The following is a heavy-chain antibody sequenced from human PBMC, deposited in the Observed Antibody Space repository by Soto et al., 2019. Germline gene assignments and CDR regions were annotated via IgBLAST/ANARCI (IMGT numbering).Heavy chain of an antibody. CDR2: VNQSGTS. V-gene: IGHV4-4*02. D-gene: IGHD3-10*02. CDR3: ARFLGSGSYYKGNRDY. Sequence: SETLSLTCGVSGDSTRSRYWWTWLRRPPGRGLEWIGEVNQSGTSNYNPSLKSRVTISIDDSKNHFSLKMTSVTAADTAVYYCARFLGSGSYYKGNRDYWGQGTLVTVSS. CDR1: GDSTRSRYW. J-gene: IGHJ4*02.